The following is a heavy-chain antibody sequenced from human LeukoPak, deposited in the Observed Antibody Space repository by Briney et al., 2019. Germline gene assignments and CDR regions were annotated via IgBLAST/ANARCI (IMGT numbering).Heavy chain of an antibody. CDR2: INPRGGRT. CDR3: ARDRVVVDARGCNWFDL. J-gene: IGHJ5*02. Sequence: ASVKVSCKASGYTFTSYYMYWVRQAPGQGLEWVGIINPRGGRTSYAQKCQGRVAMSRDTSTSTVYMELSSLRSEDTAVYYCARDRVVVDARGCNWFDLWGKGTLVTVST. V-gene: IGHV1-46*01. CDR1: GYTFTSYY. D-gene: IGHD2-15*01.